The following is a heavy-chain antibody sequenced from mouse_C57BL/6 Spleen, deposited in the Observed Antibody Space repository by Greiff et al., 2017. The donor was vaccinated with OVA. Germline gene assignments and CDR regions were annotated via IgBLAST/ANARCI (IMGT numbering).Heavy chain of an antibody. CDR2: IYPGSGNT. V-gene: IGHV1-76*01. CDR3: ARWDEGRFAY. J-gene: IGHJ3*01. CDR1: GYTFTDYY. Sequence: VMLVESGAELVRPGASVKLSCKASGYTFTDYYINWVKQRPGQGLEWIARIYPGSGNTYYNEKFKGKATLTAEKSSSTAYMQLSSLTSEDSAVYFCARWDEGRFAYWGQGTLVTVSA. D-gene: IGHD4-1*01.